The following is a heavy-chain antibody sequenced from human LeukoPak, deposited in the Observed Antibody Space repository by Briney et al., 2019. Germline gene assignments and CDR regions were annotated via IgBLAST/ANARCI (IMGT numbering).Heavy chain of an antibody. J-gene: IGHJ4*01. D-gene: IGHD3-10*01. CDR1: GFTFSDYY. V-gene: IGHV3-11*06. CDR2: ISSSSSYT. Sequence: GGSLRLSCAASGFTFSDYYMSWIRQAPGKGLEWVSYISSSSSYTNYADSVKGRFTISRDNAKNSLYLQMNSLRAEDTAVYYCAGTMVRGVIREYYFDYWGRGTLVTVSS. CDR3: AGTMVRGVIREYYFDY.